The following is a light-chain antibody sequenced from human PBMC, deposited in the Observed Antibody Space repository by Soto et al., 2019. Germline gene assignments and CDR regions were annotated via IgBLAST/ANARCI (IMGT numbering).Light chain of an antibody. CDR2: KVS. V-gene: IGKV2-30*01. J-gene: IGKJ1*01. Sequence: DVVMTQSPLFLPVTLGQPASLSCRSSESLVFSDGNTYLTWLHQRPGQSPRRLIYKVSKRGSGVPDRFSGSGSGTDFTLKISRVEAEDVGLYYCVQGTHWPRTFGQGTKVEIK. CDR3: VQGTHWPRT. CDR1: ESLVFSDGNTY.